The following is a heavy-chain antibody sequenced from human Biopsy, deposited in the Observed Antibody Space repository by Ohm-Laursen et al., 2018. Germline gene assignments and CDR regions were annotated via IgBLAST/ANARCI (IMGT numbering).Heavy chain of an antibody. CDR3: ARTFGESFYGLACDP. V-gene: IGHV1-69*10. D-gene: IGHD2/OR15-2a*01. Sequence: ASVKASCKASRATFSSIGITWARQVPGQGLEWMGWISPISDKAHYAQKFHGRVTISADKSTGTAFMELSSLRSEDTAVYYCARTFGESFYGLACDPWGQGSLVTVSS. CDR2: ISPISDKA. J-gene: IGHJ5*01. CDR1: RATFSSIG.